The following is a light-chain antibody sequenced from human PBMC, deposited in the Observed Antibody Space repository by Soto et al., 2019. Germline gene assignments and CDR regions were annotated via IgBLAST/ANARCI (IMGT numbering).Light chain of an antibody. CDR1: SSNIGTNT. CDR2: SDN. Sequence: QAVVTQPPSASGTPGQRVTIFCSGSSSNIGTNTVIWYQQLPGAAPKLLIYSDNQRPSGVPDRFSGSKSGTSASLAISGLQSEDEADYYCAAWYVSLVVFGGGTKLTVL. J-gene: IGLJ2*01. V-gene: IGLV1-44*01. CDR3: AAWYVSLVV.